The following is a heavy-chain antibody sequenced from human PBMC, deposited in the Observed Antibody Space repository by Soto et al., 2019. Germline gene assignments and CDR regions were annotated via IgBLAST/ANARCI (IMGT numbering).Heavy chain of an antibody. Sequence: GESLKISCKGSGYNFTTYWIAWVRQMPGKGLEWMGIIYPGDSDTRYSPSFQGQVTISADKSISTAYLQWSSLKASDTAMYYCARLYNAHSFHYWGQGSLVTVSS. CDR3: ARLYNAHSFHY. CDR1: GYNFTTYW. CDR2: IYPGDSDT. V-gene: IGHV5-51*01. D-gene: IGHD1-1*01. J-gene: IGHJ4*02.